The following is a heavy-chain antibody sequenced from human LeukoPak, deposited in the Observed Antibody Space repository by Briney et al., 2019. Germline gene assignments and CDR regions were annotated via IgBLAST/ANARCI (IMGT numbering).Heavy chain of an antibody. CDR3: AVSTGYCSGGSCSLNFDY. V-gene: IGHV1-69*04. Sequence: SVKVSLKCSGGTFSIYAISWVRQAPGQGLEWMGRIITIFGIANNAQKFQGRVTITADKSTSTAYMELSSLRSEDTAVYYCAVSTGYCSGGSCSLNFDYWGQGTLVTVSS. CDR1: GGTFSIYA. CDR2: IITIFGIA. D-gene: IGHD2-15*01. J-gene: IGHJ4*02.